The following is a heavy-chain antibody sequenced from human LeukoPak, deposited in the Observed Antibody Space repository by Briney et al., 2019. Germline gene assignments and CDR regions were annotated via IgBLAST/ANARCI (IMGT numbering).Heavy chain of an antibody. J-gene: IGHJ3*02. Sequence: SQTLSLTCTVSGGSISSGGYYWSWIRQPPGKGLEWIGSIQTPGKGLEWFGGNYYYNPSLKSRVTLSLDTSKKQFSLKLSSVTAADTAVYYCARDWAGSGYHHAFDTWGQGTLVTV. D-gene: IGHD3-22*01. CDR1: GGSISSGGYY. CDR3: ARDWAGSGYHHAFDT. CDR2: IQTPGKGLEWFGGNY. V-gene: IGHV4-39*07.